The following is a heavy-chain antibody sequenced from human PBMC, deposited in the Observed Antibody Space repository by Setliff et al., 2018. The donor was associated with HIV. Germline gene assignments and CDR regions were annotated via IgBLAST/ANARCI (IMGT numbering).Heavy chain of an antibody. CDR3: ARTRYYYDSSDRYWVIDS. CDR1: GGSISIGGYY. CDR2: IYHNGTT. Sequence: PSETLSLTCTVSGGSISIGGYYWGWIRQHPGKGLEWIGYIYHNGTTYYNPSLKSRVIISVDTSKNQFSLKLSSVTAADTAIYYCARTRYYYDSSDRYWVIDSWGPGTLVTVSS. V-gene: IGHV4-31*03. D-gene: IGHD3-22*01. J-gene: IGHJ5*01.